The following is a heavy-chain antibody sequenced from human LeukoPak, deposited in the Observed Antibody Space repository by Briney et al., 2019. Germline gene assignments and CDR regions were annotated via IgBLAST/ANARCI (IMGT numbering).Heavy chain of an antibody. CDR2: MNPNSGNT. CDR1: GYTFTSYD. CDR3: ARLPKYSRPLDC. D-gene: IGHD6-6*01. Sequence: GAPVKVSCKASGYTFTSYDINWVRQATGQGLEWMGWMNPNSGNTAYAQKFQGRVTMSRDTSISTAYMELSSLRSEDTAVYYCARLPKYSRPLDCWGQGTLVTVSS. J-gene: IGHJ4*02. V-gene: IGHV1-8*01.